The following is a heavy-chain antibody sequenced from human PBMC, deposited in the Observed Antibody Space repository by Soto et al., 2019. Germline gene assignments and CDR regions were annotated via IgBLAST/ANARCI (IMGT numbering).Heavy chain of an antibody. J-gene: IGHJ4*02. CDR3: AKDLFPTSGQRFFFES. D-gene: IGHD2-21*01. CDR1: GFTFSTYA. CDR2: ILHDETP. V-gene: IGHV3-23*01. Sequence: AGGSLRLSCAASGFTFSTYAMTWVRQAPGRGLEWVSTILHDETPFYTDSVKGRFTISRDNVRGTLYLQMNGLRVEDAALYFCAKDLFPTSGQRFFFESWGQGSLVTVSS.